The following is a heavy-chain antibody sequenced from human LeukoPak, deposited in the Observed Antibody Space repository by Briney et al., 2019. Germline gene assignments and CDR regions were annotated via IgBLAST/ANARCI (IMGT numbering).Heavy chain of an antibody. Sequence: GASVKVSCKASGYTFTSYAMNWVRQAPGQGLEWMGWINTSTGNPTYAQGFTGRFVFSLDTSVSTAYLQINSLKAEDTAVYYCATAQSRWEVLSFDYWGRGTLVPVSS. J-gene: IGHJ4*02. CDR1: GYTFTSYA. V-gene: IGHV7-4-1*02. CDR2: INTSTGNP. D-gene: IGHD1-26*01. CDR3: ATAQSRWEVLSFDY.